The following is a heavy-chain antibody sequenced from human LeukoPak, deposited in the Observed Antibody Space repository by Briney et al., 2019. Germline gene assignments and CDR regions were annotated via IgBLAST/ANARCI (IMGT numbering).Heavy chain of an antibody. Sequence: GRSLRLSCAASGFKFSNFGMHWIRQAPGKGLEWVSVIYYDGSNKYYADSVKGRFTISEDNSKNMLYLQMNGLRAEDTAVYYCARVWTSGSYGDYWGPGTLVTVSS. CDR3: ARVWTSGSYGDY. CDR2: IYYDGSNK. CDR1: GFKFSNFG. D-gene: IGHD3-10*01. V-gene: IGHV3-33*01. J-gene: IGHJ4*02.